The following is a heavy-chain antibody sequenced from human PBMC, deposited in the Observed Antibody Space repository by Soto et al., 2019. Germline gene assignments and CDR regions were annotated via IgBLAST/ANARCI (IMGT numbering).Heavy chain of an antibody. J-gene: IGHJ4*02. CDR2: IAYDGSLH. Sequence: QAQLVESGGGVVQPGRPLRLSCAASGFAFSSYGMHWVRQAPGTGLEWVAVIAYDGSLHHYADSVKGRFTISRDNSKNMVRLQISSLRAEATAVYYCVSDRGYGHASAPYSWGQGALVSGSS. CDR3: VSDRGYGHASAPYS. V-gene: IGHV3-30*03. CDR1: GFAFSSYG. D-gene: IGHD5-18*01.